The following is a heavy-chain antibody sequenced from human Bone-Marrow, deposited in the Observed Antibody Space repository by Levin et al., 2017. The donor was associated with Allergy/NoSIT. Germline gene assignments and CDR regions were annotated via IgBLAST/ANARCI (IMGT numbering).Heavy chain of an antibody. V-gene: IGHV2-5*02. CDR3: AHRRDHNGMWDGGVLDY. D-gene: IGHD3-3*01. CDR1: GFSLTSRPVG. J-gene: IGHJ4*02. CDR2: CYWDDDN. Sequence: NVSGPTLVKPTQTLTLTCTFSGFSLTSRPVGVGWIRQPPGKALEWLAVCYWDDDNRYSPSLKSRLTVTKDISKNQVVLTMTNVDPVDTATYFCAHRRDHNGMWDGGVLDYWGQGVLVTVSS.